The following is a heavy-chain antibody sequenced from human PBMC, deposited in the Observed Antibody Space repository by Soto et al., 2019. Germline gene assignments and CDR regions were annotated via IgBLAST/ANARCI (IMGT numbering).Heavy chain of an antibody. CDR2: ISSSSSYI. CDR1: GFTFSSYS. Sequence: PGGSLRLSCAASGFTFSSYSVNWVRQAPGKGLEWVSSISSSSSYIYYADSVKGRFTISRDNAKNSLYLQMNSLRAEDTAVYYCAREGVFFGEVDYWGQGTLVTVSS. D-gene: IGHD3-10*01. J-gene: IGHJ4*02. CDR3: AREGVFFGEVDY. V-gene: IGHV3-21*01.